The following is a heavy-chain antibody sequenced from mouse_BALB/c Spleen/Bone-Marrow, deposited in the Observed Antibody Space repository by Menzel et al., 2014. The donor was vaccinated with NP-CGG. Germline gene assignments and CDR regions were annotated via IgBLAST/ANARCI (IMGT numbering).Heavy chain of an antibody. CDR3: ARYDGDFDY. V-gene: IGHV1-54*01. Sequence: QVQLKQSGAELVRPGTSVKVSCKASGYAFTDYLMEWLKQRPGQGLEWIGVINPGSGSTNYNEKFKDKATLTADKSSSTAYMQLSSLTSDDSAVFFCARYDGDFDYWGQGTILTVSS. D-gene: IGHD2-3*01. CDR2: INPGSGST. CDR1: GYAFTDYL. J-gene: IGHJ2*01.